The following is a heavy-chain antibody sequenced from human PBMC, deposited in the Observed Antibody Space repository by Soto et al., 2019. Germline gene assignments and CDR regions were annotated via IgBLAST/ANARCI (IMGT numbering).Heavy chain of an antibody. D-gene: IGHD3-9*01. J-gene: IGHJ6*02. CDR3: ARDRKLVIPGNYYYYGMDV. CDR2: ISSSGTI. CDR1: GGSIRDYF. Sequence: PSETLSLTFSVSGGSIRDYFWTWVRQPPGKGLEWIGYISSSGTIKYNSSLKSRVTISLDTSRNHFSLKLSSVTTADTAVYFCARDRKLVIPGNYYYYGMDVWGQGTTVTVSS. V-gene: IGHV4-59*01.